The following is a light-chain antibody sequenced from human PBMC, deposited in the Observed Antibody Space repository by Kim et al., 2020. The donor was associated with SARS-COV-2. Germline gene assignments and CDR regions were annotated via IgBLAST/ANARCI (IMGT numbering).Light chain of an antibody. CDR1: QSVSSY. CDR3: QQRSNWPPIT. J-gene: IGKJ5*01. V-gene: IGKV3-11*01. CDR2: DAS. Sequence: SPGERATPSGRASQSVSSYLAWYQQKHGQAPRLLINDASNRATGIPARCSGSGSGTDFTLTISSLEPADFAVYYCQQRSNWPPITFGQGTRLEIK.